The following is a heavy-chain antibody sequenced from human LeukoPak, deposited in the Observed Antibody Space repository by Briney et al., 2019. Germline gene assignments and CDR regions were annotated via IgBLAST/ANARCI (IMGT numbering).Heavy chain of an antibody. CDR2: IYYSGST. CDR3: ARVRRWAGSLVYEY. D-gene: IGHD2-15*01. V-gene: IGHV4-59*01. Sequence: SETLSLTCSVSAGSITSYYWSWIRQPPGKGLEWIGYIYYSGSTNYNPSLNSRVTMSVDTTKNHFSLQLNSVTAADTATYSCARVRRWAGSLVYEYWGQGILVTVSS. CDR1: AGSITSYY. J-gene: IGHJ4*02.